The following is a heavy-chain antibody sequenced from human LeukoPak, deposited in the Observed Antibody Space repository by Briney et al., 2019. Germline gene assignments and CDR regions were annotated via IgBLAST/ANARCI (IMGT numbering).Heavy chain of an antibody. V-gene: IGHV1-2*02. Sequence: ASVTVSCKASGGTFISYAISWVRQAPGQGLEWMGWIHPNSGGTNFAQRFQGRVTLTRDTSITKAYMDLRKLRSNATAVYFCARTAFPSSSWFDPWGQGPLVTVSS. CDR1: GGTFISYA. D-gene: IGHD6-6*01. J-gene: IGHJ5*02. CDR3: ARTAFPSSSWFDP. CDR2: IHPNSGGT.